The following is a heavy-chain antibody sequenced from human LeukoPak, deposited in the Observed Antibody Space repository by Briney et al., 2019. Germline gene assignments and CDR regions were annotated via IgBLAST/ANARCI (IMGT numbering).Heavy chain of an antibody. Sequence: GESLQISCKGSGYSFTSYWIGWVRQMPGKGLEWMGIIYPGDSDTRYSPSFQGQVTISADKSISTAYLQWSSLKASDTAMYYCARRSSRDGYNLGFDYWGQGTLVTVSS. CDR3: ARRSSRDGYNLGFDY. V-gene: IGHV5-51*01. CDR2: IYPGDSDT. CDR1: GYSFTSYW. J-gene: IGHJ4*02. D-gene: IGHD5-24*01.